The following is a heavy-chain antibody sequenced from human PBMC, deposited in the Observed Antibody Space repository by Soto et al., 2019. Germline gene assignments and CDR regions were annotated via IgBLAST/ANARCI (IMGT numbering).Heavy chain of an antibody. D-gene: IGHD5-18*01. CDR2: IIPIFGTA. CDR1: GGTSSSYA. Sequence: ASVKVSCKASGGTSSSYAISWVRQAPGQGLEWMGGIIPIFGTANYAQKFQGRVTITADESTSTAYMELSSLRSEDTAAYYCARTQRNSRRGYSYGNFDYWGQGTLVTVSS. CDR3: ARTQRNSRRGYSYGNFDY. V-gene: IGHV1-69*13. J-gene: IGHJ4*02.